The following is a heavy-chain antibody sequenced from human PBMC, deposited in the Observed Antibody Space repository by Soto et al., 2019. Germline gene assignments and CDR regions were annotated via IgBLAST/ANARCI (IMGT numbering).Heavy chain of an antibody. V-gene: IGHV2-70*01. CDR3: ARILEAAPASGLYYYYGMDV. J-gene: IGHJ6*02. D-gene: IGHD6-25*01. CDR1: GFSLSTSGMC. Sequence: SGPTLVNPTQTLTLTCTFSGFSLSTSGMCVSWIRQPPGKALEWLALIDWDDDKYYSTSLKTRLTISKDTSKNQVVLTMTNMDPVDTATYYCARILEAAPASGLYYYYGMDVWGQGXTVTVSS. CDR2: IDWDDDK.